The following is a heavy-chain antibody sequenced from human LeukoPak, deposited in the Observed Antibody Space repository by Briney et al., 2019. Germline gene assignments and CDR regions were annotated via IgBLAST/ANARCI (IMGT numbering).Heavy chain of an antibody. Sequence: SQTLSLTCTVSGGSISSGSYYWSWIRQPAGKGLEWIGRIYTSGSTNYNPSLKSRVTISVDTSKNQFSLKLSSVTAADTAVYYCARASPPRYCSSTSCYHLVRHACDIWGQGTMVTVSS. J-gene: IGHJ3*02. CDR2: IYTSGST. D-gene: IGHD2-2*01. CDR3: ARASPPRYCSSTSCYHLVRHACDI. V-gene: IGHV4-61*02. CDR1: GGSISSGSYY.